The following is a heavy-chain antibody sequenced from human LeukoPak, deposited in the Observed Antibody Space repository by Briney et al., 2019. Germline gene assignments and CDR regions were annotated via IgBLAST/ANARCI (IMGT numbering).Heavy chain of an antibody. J-gene: IGHJ4*02. CDR3: ARGGSYYTN. CDR1: GFTFNVYS. CDR2: ITDSSGTI. D-gene: IGHD3-10*01. V-gene: IGHV3-48*02. Sequence: GGSLRLSCAASGFTFNVYSMNWVRQAPGKGLEWLSYITDSSGTIYYADSVKGRFTISRDNAKNSLYLQMNSLRDEDTAVYFCARGGSYYTNWGQGTLVTVSS.